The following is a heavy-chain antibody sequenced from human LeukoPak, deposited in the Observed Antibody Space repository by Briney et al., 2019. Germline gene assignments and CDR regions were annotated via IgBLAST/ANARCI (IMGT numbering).Heavy chain of an antibody. J-gene: IGHJ6*03. CDR3: AKDIRTDYYYYYMDV. CDR2: ISWNSGSI. V-gene: IGHV3-9*01. Sequence: GGSLRLSCAASGFTFSSYSMNWVRQAPGKGLEWVSGISWNSGSIGYADSVKGRFTISRDNAKNSLYLQMNSLRAEDTALYYCAKDIRTDYYYYYMDVWGKGTTVTISS. CDR1: GFTFSSYS.